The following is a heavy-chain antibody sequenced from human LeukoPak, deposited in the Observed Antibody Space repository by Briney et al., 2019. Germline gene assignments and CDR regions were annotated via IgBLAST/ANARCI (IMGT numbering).Heavy chain of an antibody. Sequence: SETLSLTCTVSGDSISSSSYYWGWIRQPPGKGLEWIGSLFNSGSTYYNPSLKSRLTISVDTSKNQFSLKVTSVTAADTAVYYCARLEKSGITTVTTRAFAIWRQGTVVTVSS. CDR1: GDSISSSSYY. V-gene: IGHV4-39*01. D-gene: IGHD4-17*01. CDR3: ARLEKSGITTVTTRAFAI. J-gene: IGHJ3*02. CDR2: LFNSGST.